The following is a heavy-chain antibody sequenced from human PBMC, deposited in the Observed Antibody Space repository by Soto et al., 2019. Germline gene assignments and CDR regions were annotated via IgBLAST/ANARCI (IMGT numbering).Heavy chain of an antibody. CDR1: GFTFSIYG. CDR2: ISYDGSNK. J-gene: IGHJ3*02. Sequence: PGGSLRLSCAASGFTFSIYGMHWVRQAPGKGLEWVAVISYDGSNKYYADSVKGRFTISRDNSKNTLYLQMNSLRAEDTAVYYCANEDEDAFDIWGQGTMVTVSS. CDR3: ANEDEDAFDI. V-gene: IGHV3-30*18.